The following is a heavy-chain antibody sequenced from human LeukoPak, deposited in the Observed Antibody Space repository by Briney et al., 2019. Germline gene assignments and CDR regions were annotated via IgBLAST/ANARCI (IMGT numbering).Heavy chain of an antibody. V-gene: IGHV1-18*01. J-gene: IGHJ5*02. CDR2: ISAYNGNT. D-gene: IGHD1-26*01. CDR3: ARYEVGNWFDP. Sequence: GASVKVSCKASGYTFTSYGIGWVRQAPGQGLEWMGWISAYNGNTNYAQKLQGRVTMTTDTSTSTAYMELRSLRSDDTAVNYCARYEVGNWFDPWGQGTLVTVSS. CDR1: GYTFTSYG.